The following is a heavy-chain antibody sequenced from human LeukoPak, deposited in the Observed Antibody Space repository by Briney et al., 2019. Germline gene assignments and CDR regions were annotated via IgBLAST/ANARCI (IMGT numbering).Heavy chain of an antibody. Sequence: GGSLRLSCATSGLASRNFCMYCVPQAPGKGLEGWASIKRYGSEDFYADYVKCRFNISRDNAKISLFLQMTNLKAEDTAVYYCAVDRRFKIFDYWGQGTLVTVSS. CDR3: AVDRRFKIFDY. D-gene: IGHD5-24*01. CDR1: GLASRNFC. J-gene: IGHJ4*02. CDR2: IKRYGSED. V-gene: IGHV3-7*01.